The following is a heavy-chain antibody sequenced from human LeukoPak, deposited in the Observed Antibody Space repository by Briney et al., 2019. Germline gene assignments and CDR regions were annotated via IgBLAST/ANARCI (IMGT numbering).Heavy chain of an antibody. CDR3: ARTGFDS. J-gene: IGHJ4*02. V-gene: IGHV3-74*01. CDR2: IKDDGSST. CDR1: GFTFSTYW. Sequence: GGSLRLSCAASGFTFSTYWMHWVRQAPGKGLVWVARIKDDGSSTAYADSVKGRFTISRDNAKNTLYLQMTSLRAEDAAVYYCARTGFDSWGQGTLVTVSS. D-gene: IGHD1-1*01.